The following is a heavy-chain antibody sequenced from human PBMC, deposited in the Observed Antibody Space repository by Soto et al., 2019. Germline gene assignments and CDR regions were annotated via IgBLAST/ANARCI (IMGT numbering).Heavy chain of an antibody. Sequence: GESLKISCAASGFTFSSYDMHWVRQATGKGLEWVSAIGTAGDTYYPGSVKGRFTISRENAKNSLYLQMNSLRAEDTAVYYCARDRGDYYDSTPSGPFDYWGQGTLVTVSS. D-gene: IGHD3-22*01. CDR3: ARDRGDYYDSTPSGPFDY. J-gene: IGHJ4*02. CDR1: GFTFSSYD. CDR2: IGTAGDT. V-gene: IGHV3-13*01.